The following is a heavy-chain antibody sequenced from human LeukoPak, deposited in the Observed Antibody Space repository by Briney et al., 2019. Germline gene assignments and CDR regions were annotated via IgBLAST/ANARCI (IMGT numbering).Heavy chain of an antibody. CDR3: AKDMESAMDV. CDR2: ISYDGSNK. V-gene: IGHV3-30*18. J-gene: IGHJ6*02. Sequence: GGSLRLSCAASGFTFSSYGMHWVRQAPGKGLEWVAVISYDGSNKYYADSVKGRFTISRDNSKNTLYLQMNSLRAEGTAVYYCAKDMESAMDVWGQGTTVTVSS. D-gene: IGHD1-1*01. CDR1: GFTFSSYG.